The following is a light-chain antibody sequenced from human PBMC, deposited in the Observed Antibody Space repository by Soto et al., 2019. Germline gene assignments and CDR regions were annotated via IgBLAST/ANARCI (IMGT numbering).Light chain of an antibody. J-gene: IGKJ1*01. CDR3: QQYYNWPT. CDR2: WAS. Sequence: DIVMTQSPDSLAVSLGERATMNCKCSRSVLYKSNNKNHLAWYQQKPGQPPQLIIYWASTRESGVPERFSGSGSGTDFTLTISSLQSEDSAVYYCQQYYNWPTFGQGTKVDNK. CDR1: RSVLYKSNNKNH. V-gene: IGKV4-1*01.